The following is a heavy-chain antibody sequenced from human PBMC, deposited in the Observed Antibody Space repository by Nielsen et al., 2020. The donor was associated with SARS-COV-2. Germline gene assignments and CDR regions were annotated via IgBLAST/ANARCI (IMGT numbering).Heavy chain of an antibody. CDR1: GFTFSSYE. V-gene: IGHV3-21*01. Sequence: GESLKISCAASGFTFSSYEMNWVRQAPGKGLEWVSSISSSSSYIYYADSVKGRFTISRDNAKNSLYLQMNSLRAEDTAVYYCARDPPYGDFEGGYWGQGTLVTVSS. J-gene: IGHJ4*02. CDR3: ARDPPYGDFEGGY. D-gene: IGHD4-17*01. CDR2: ISSSSSYI.